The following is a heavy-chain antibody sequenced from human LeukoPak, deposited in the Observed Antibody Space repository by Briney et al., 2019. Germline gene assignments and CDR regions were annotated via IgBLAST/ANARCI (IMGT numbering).Heavy chain of an antibody. CDR3: ARETFSGNYFIDY. Sequence: PGGSLRLSCAASGFTFSSYWMSWVRQAPGKGLECVGNIKQDGSEKNYVDSVKGRFTISRDNAKNSLYLEMNSLRAEDTAVYYCARETFSGNYFIDYWGQGTLVTVSS. V-gene: IGHV3-7*01. D-gene: IGHD1-26*01. CDR1: GFTFSSYW. J-gene: IGHJ4*02. CDR2: IKQDGSEK.